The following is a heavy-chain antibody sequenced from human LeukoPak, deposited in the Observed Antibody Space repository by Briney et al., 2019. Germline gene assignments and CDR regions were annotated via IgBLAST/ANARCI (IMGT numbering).Heavy chain of an antibody. CDR3: ARDRPYVWGSYRRNYYYYYGMDV. Sequence: GASVNVSCKASGYTFISYGISWVRQAPGQGLEWMGWICAYNGNTNYAQKLQGRVTMTTDTSTSTAYMELRSLRSDDTAVYYCARDRPYVWGSYRRNYYYYYGMDVWGQGTTVTVSS. V-gene: IGHV1-18*01. J-gene: IGHJ6*02. CDR2: ICAYNGNT. CDR1: GYTFISYG. D-gene: IGHD3-16*02.